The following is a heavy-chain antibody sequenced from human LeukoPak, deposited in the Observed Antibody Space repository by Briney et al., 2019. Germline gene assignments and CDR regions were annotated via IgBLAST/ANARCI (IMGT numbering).Heavy chain of an antibody. Sequence: PGGSLRLSCAASGFTFSTYSMNWVRRAPGKGLEWVSSISSRSSYIYYADSVKGRFTISRDNAKNSLYLQMNSLRAEDTAVYYCAREDYGDYSWYFDLWGRGTLVTVSS. CDR1: GFTFSTYS. D-gene: IGHD4-17*01. CDR3: AREDYGDYSWYFDL. CDR2: ISSRSSYI. V-gene: IGHV3-21*01. J-gene: IGHJ2*01.